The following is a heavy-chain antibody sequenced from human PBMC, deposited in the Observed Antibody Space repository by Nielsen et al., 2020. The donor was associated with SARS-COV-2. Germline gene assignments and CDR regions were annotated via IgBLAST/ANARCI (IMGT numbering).Heavy chain of an antibody. CDR2: INPGGGST. CDR3: ARGTGYDMDV. D-gene: IGHD1-1*01. V-gene: IGHV1-46*01. CDR1: GYTFTHYY. Sequence: ASVKVSCKPSGYTFTHYYIHWVRQAPGQGLEWMGIINPGGGSTSYAQRFQGRVTMTRDTSTSTVYMELSTLRSEDTAVYYCARGTGYDMDVWGQGTTVTVSS. J-gene: IGHJ6*02.